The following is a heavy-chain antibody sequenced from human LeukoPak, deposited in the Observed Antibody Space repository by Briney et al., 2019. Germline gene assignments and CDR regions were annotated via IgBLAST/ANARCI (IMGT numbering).Heavy chain of an antibody. CDR2: IYYSGVT. J-gene: IGHJ4*02. Sequence: SETLSLTCTVSGGSISSGSYYWGWIRQPPGKGLEWIGSIYYSGVTYYNPSLKSRVTISVDTSKNQFSLRLSSVTAADTAVYYCARDAFLAAPPGYWGQGTLVTVSS. V-gene: IGHV4-39*07. CDR1: GGSISSGSYY. CDR3: ARDAFLAAPPGY. D-gene: IGHD6-6*01.